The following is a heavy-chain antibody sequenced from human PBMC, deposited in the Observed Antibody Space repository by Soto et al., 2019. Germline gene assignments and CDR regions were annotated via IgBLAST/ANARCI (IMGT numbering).Heavy chain of an antibody. Sequence: HPGGSLRLSCAASGFAFSGYGMHWVRQAPGKGLEWVAVISYDGTNKYYADSVKGRFTISRDNSKNTLYLQMNSLRAEDTAVYYCAKDRQKVYDILTGTIDYWGQGTLVTVSS. CDR2: ISYDGTNK. J-gene: IGHJ4*02. CDR1: GFAFSGYG. D-gene: IGHD3-9*01. CDR3: AKDRQKVYDILTGTIDY. V-gene: IGHV3-30*18.